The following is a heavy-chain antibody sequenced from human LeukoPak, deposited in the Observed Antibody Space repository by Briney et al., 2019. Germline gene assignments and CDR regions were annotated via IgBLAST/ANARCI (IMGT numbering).Heavy chain of an antibody. CDR2: IYYSGST. J-gene: IGHJ4*02. D-gene: IGHD4-17*01. CDR3: ARGTTVTSFDY. V-gene: IGHV4-59*01. CDR1: GGSISSYY. Sequence: PSETLSLTCTVSGGSISSYYWSWIRQPPGKGLEWIGYIYYSGSTNYNPSLKSRVTISVDTSKIQFSLKLSSVTAADTAVYYCARGTTVTSFDYWGQGTLVTVSS.